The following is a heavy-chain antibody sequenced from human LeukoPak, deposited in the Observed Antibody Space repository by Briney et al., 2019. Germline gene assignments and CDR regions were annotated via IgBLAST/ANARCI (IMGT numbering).Heavy chain of an antibody. CDR1: GFTFSTYG. CDR3: ATGKHYYDSSGYYFYYFDY. CDR2: ISSSSTYI. D-gene: IGHD3-22*01. Sequence: GGSLRLSCAASGFTFSTYGMNWVRQAPGKGLEWVSSISSSSTYIFYADSVKGRFTLSRDNAKKSLYLQMNSLRAEDTAVYYCATGKHYYDSSGYYFYYFDYWGQGTLVTVSS. J-gene: IGHJ4*02. V-gene: IGHV3-21*01.